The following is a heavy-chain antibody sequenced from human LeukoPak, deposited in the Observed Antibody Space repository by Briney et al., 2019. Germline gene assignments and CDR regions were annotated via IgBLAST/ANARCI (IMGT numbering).Heavy chain of an antibody. Sequence: GASVKVSCKASGYTFTSYYMHWVRQAPGQGLEWMGIINPSGCSTSYAQKFQGRVTMTRDTSTSTVYMELSSLRSEDTAVYYCARDDGSYDSSGYHDYWGQGTLVTVSS. CDR3: ARDDGSYDSSGYHDY. CDR1: GYTFTSYY. V-gene: IGHV1-46*01. CDR2: INPSGCST. J-gene: IGHJ4*02. D-gene: IGHD3-22*01.